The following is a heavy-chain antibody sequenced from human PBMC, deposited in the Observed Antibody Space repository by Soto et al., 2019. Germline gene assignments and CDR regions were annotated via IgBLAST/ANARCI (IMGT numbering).Heavy chain of an antibody. CDR1: GFSFTNVW. J-gene: IGHJ4*02. CDR2: IKSKSDAGTT. D-gene: IGHD4-17*01. Sequence: GGSLRLSCAASGFSFTNVWMSWVRQVPGKGLEWVGRIKSKSDAGTTDYAAPVKGRFTISRDDSKNTLYLQMNSLKTEDTAVYYCTASHYGDYVDYWGQGTLVTVSS. V-gene: IGHV3-15*01. CDR3: TASHYGDYVDY.